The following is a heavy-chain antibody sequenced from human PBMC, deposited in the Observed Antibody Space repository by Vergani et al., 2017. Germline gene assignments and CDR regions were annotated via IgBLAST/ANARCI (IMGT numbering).Heavy chain of an antibody. CDR1: GFMFRIHG. Sequence: EVQLLESGGGLVKPGGSLTISCAGSGFMFRIHGMSWVRQAPGKGLKWVASVSGSGGSTYSADSVKGRFTISRDISKNTLYLQMKSLRPEDTAVYYCAKEGGGYCSGGTCYPEYWGQGTLVIVSS. CDR3: AKEGGGYCSGGTCYPEY. J-gene: IGHJ4*02. V-gene: IGHV3-23*01. CDR2: VSGSGGST. D-gene: IGHD2-15*01.